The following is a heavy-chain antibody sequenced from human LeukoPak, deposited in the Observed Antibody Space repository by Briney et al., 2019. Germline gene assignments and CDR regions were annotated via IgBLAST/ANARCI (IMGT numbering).Heavy chain of an antibody. CDR3: VKNGWLDY. D-gene: IGHD6-19*01. J-gene: IGHJ4*02. V-gene: IGHV3-21*06. Sequence: GGSLRLSCAASGFTFSSQNMNWARQAPGKGLEWVAYISTSGDCTKYADSVEGRFTISRDNAENSLYLLMNSLRVEDTAVYYCVKNGWLDYWGQGILVTVSS. CDR2: ISTSGDCT. CDR1: GFTFSSQN.